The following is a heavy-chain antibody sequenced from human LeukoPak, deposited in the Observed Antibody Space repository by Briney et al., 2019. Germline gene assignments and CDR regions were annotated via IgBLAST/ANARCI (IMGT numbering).Heavy chain of an antibody. CDR3: ARHKRELRYFDWLSTIFDY. V-gene: IGHV4-39*01. CDR1: GGSISSSSYY. Sequence: PSETLSLTCTVSGGSISSSSYYWGWIRQPPGKGLEWIGTIYYSGSTYYNPSLKSRVTISVDTSKNQFSLKLSSVTAADTAVYYCARHKRELRYFDWLSTIFDYWGQGTLVTVSS. D-gene: IGHD3-9*01. J-gene: IGHJ4*02. CDR2: IYYSGST.